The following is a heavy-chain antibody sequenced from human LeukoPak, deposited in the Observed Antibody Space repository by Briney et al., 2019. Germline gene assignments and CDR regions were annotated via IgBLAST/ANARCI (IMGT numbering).Heavy chain of an antibody. CDR1: GFTFSSYS. V-gene: IGHV3-21*01. D-gene: IGHD6-25*01. CDR2: ISSSSSYI. J-gene: IGHJ3*02. Sequence: GGSLRLSCAASGFTFSSYSMNWVRQAPGKGLEWVSSISSSSSYICYADSVKGRFTISRDNAKNSLYLQMNSLRAEDTALYYCARVAEAAAFDIWGQGTMVTVSS. CDR3: ARVAEAAAFDI.